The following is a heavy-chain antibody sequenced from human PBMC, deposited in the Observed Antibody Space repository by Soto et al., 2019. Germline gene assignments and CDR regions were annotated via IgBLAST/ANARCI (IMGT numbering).Heavy chain of an antibody. Sequence: QMQLQESGPGLVKPSGTLSLTCGVSGGSISSSKWWTWVRQPPGKGPGWIGEIYHSGSTNYNPSLTSRVLILLDKSANQFSLTLPSVTAAATAVYYCASPDYSSSPDATFIVNGDFDLWGRGILVTVSS. V-gene: IGHV4-4*02. J-gene: IGHJ2*01. D-gene: IGHD6-6*01. CDR2: IYHSGST. CDR1: GGSISSSKW. CDR3: ASPDYSSSPDATFIVNGDFDL.